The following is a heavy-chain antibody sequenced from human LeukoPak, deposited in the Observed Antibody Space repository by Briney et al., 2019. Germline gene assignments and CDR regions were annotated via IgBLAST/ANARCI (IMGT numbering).Heavy chain of an antibody. CDR3: ARERDGSGSYPYYFDY. Sequence: PGGSLRLSCAASGFTFSSYSMNWVRQAPGKGLEWVSSISSSSSYIYYADSVKGRFTISRDSAKNSLYLQMNSLRAEDTAVYYCARERDGSGSYPYYFDYWGQGTLVTVSS. V-gene: IGHV3-21*01. CDR2: ISSSSSYI. CDR1: GFTFSSYS. J-gene: IGHJ4*02. D-gene: IGHD3-10*01.